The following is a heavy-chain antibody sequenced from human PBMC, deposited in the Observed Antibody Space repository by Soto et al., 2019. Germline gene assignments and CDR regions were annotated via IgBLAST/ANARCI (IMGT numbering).Heavy chain of an antibody. CDR3: ARHDGFSSGWIFDY. CDR1: GGSISSSSYY. J-gene: IGHJ4*01. CDR2: IYYSGST. V-gene: IGHV4-39*01. Sequence: SETLSLTCTVSGGSISSSSYYWGWIRRPPGKGLEWIGSIYYSGSTYYNPSLKSRVTISVDTSKNQFSLKLSSVTAADTAVYYCARHDGFSSGWIFDYWGHGTLVTVSS. D-gene: IGHD6-19*01.